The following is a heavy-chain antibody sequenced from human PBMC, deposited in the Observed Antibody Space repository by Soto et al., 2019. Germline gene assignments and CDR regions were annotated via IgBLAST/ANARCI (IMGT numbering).Heavy chain of an antibody. CDR3: ARAIARDYGDY. CDR1: GYTFTNYG. CDR2: VSAHSGNT. J-gene: IGHJ4*02. V-gene: IGHV1-18*01. Sequence: QVQLVQSGAEVKKPGASVKVSCKASGYTFTNYGISWVRQAPGQGLEWMGWVSAHSGNTKFAQKLQGRVTMTIDTSTSTAYMELRSLRSDDTAVYYCARAIARDYGDYWGQGSLVTVSS. D-gene: IGHD2-21*01.